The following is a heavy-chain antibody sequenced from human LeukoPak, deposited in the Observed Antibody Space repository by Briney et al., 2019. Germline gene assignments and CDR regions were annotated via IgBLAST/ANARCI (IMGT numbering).Heavy chain of an antibody. CDR2: VNRDGSET. J-gene: IGHJ4*02. V-gene: IGHV3-7*03. CDR1: GFALSSHW. D-gene: IGHD1-7*01. Sequence: GGSLRLSCAASGFALSSHWMTWVRQVPGRGPEWVANVNRDGSETYYLDSVKGRFTISKDNAKNSLYLQMNSLRAEDTAVYYCARLDNWNYPYWGQGTLVTVSS. CDR3: ARLDNWNYPY.